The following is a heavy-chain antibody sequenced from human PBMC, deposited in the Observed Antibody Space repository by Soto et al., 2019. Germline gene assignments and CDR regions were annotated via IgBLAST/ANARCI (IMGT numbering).Heavy chain of an antibody. CDR1: GFTFDDYA. J-gene: IGHJ6*02. Sequence: PGGSLRLSCAASGFTFDDYAMHWVRQAPGKGLEWVSGISWNSGSIGYADSVKGRFTISRDNAKNSLYLQMNSLRAEDTALYYCASGASGTLNYYYYGMDVWGQGTTVTVSS. CDR3: ASGASGTLNYYYYGMDV. D-gene: IGHD6-13*01. CDR2: ISWNSGSI. V-gene: IGHV3-9*01.